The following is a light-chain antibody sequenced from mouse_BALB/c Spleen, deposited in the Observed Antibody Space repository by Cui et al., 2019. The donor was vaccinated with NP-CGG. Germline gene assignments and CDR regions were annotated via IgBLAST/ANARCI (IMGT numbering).Light chain of an antibody. Sequence: QAVVTHESALTTSPGETVTFTCRSSTGAVTTSNYANWVQEKPDHLFTGLIGGTNNRVPGVPARFSGSLIGDKAALTITEAQTEDEAIYFCALWYSNHWVFGGGTKLTVL. CDR2: GTN. J-gene: IGLJ1*01. CDR3: ALWYSNHWV. CDR1: TGAVTTSNY. V-gene: IGLV1*01.